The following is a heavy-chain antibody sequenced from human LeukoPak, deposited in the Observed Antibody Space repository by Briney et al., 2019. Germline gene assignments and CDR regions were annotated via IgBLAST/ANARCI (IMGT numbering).Heavy chain of an antibody. CDR3: ARDGCSSTSCYSYYGMDV. Sequence: AGGSLRLSCAASGXTFSSYSMNWVRQAPGKGREWVSSISSSSSYIYYADSVKGRFTISRDNAKNSLYLQMNSLRAEDTAVYYCARDGCSSTSCYSYYGMDVWGQGTTVTVSS. J-gene: IGHJ6*02. V-gene: IGHV3-21*01. CDR2: ISSSSSYI. D-gene: IGHD2-2*01. CDR1: GXTFSSYS.